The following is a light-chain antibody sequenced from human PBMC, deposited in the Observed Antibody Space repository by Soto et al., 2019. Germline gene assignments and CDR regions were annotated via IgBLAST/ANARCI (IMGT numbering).Light chain of an antibody. CDR2: KAS. CDR1: QSLAHSDGNTY. Sequence: DVVMTQPPLFLPVTLGQPASISCRSSQSLAHSDGNTYLTWFQQRPGQSPRRLIYKASNRDSGVPDRFRGSGSGTDLTLKISRVEAEDVAVYYCMQGTHCPWEFGKGTKVDI. J-gene: IGKJ1*01. V-gene: IGKV2-30*02. CDR3: MQGTHCPWE.